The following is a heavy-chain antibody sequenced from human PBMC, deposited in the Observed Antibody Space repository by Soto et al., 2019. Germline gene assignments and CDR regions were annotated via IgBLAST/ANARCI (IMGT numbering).Heavy chain of an antibody. CDR2: IFYSGST. D-gene: IGHD2-15*01. CDR1: GASTSSAGYA. J-gene: IGHJ6*02. V-gene: IGHV4-31*11. Sequence: PSETLSLTCAVSGASTSSAGYAWTWLRQHPEKGLEWIGHIFYSGSTSYNPSLKSRVTISIDTAKNQFSLKMKSVTASDTAVYYCARGGYCNGSACRGAFYYFQYGMDVWGQGTTVTVSS. CDR3: ARGGYCNGSACRGAFYYFQYGMDV.